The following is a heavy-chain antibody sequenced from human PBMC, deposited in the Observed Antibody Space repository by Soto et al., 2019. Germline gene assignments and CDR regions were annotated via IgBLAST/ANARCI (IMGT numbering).Heavy chain of an antibody. CDR3: ARDVQSRYCSSTSCYFWAGFCMDV. CDR1: GFTFSSYG. Sequence: GGSLRLSCAASGFTFSSYGMHWVRQAPGKGLEWVAVVCYDGSNTYYADSVKGRFTISRDNSKNTLYLQMNSLRAEDTAVYYCARDVQSRYCSSTSCYFWAGFCMDVWGKGTTVTVSS. D-gene: IGHD2-2*01. J-gene: IGHJ6*03. V-gene: IGHV3-33*08. CDR2: VCYDGSNT.